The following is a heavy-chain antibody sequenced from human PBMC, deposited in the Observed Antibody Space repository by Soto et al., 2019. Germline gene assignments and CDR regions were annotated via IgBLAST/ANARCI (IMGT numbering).Heavy chain of an antibody. D-gene: IGHD6-13*01. Sequence: QVQLVEYGGGVVQPGMSLRLSCAASGFTFSSYGMHWVRQAPGKGLEGVAVIWYDGSNKYYEDSVKGRFTISRDNSKNTLYLQMNSVRAEDTDVYYCARDNSSSWYGQTNWFDPWGQGTLVTVSS. V-gene: IGHV3-33*01. CDR1: GFTFSSYG. CDR3: ARDNSSSWYGQTNWFDP. CDR2: IWYDGSNK. J-gene: IGHJ5*02.